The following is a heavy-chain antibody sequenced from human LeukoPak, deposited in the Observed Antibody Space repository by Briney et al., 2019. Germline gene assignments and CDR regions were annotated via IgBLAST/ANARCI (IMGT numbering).Heavy chain of an antibody. D-gene: IGHD6-19*01. CDR2: ISSSSTI. J-gene: IGHJ3*02. Sequence: GGSLRLSCAASGFTFSSYSMNWVRQAPGKGLEWVSYISSSSTIYYADSVKGRFTISRDNAKNSLYLQMNSLRAEDTAVYYCARDPQWLNAFDIWGQGTMVTVSS. CDR3: ARDPQWLNAFDI. CDR1: GFTFSSYS. V-gene: IGHV3-48*01.